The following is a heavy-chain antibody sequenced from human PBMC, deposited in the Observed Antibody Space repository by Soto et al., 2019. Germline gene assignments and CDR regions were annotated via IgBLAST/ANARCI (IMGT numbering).Heavy chain of an antibody. CDR1: GDSISSGGYS. V-gene: IGHV4-30-2*01. D-gene: IGHD3-22*01. Sequence: QVQLQEFGSGLVKPSQTLSLTCTVSGDSISSGGYSWSWIRQPPRQGLEWIGYIYHTGSTSYSPSLKSRVTMSVDKSKNQFSLSLNSVTAADTAIYYCARAHYGPSGYYFDSWGQGALFTVSS. CDR2: IYHTGST. CDR3: ARAHYGPSGYYFDS. J-gene: IGHJ4*02.